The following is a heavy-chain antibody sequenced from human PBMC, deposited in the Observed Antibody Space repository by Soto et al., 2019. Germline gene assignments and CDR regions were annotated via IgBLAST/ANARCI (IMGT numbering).Heavy chain of an antibody. CDR1: GGSINSYY. V-gene: IGHV4-59*01. D-gene: IGHD2-21*02. CDR2: IFYSGST. Sequence: SETLSLTCSVSGGSINSYYWSWIRQPPGKGLEWIGYIFYSGSTNHNPSLKSRVTMSVDMSKNQFSLELSSVTAADTAVYYCARVFPTYCGGDCSYFDSWGPGALVTVSS. CDR3: ARVFPTYCGGDCSYFDS. J-gene: IGHJ4*02.